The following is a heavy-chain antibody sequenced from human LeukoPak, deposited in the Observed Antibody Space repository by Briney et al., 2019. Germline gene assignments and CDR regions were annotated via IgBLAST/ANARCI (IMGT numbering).Heavy chain of an antibody. J-gene: IGHJ5*02. D-gene: IGHD2-2*01. CDR3: ARRGAPAAMPGVNWFDP. V-gene: IGHV5-10-1*01. CDR1: SGISISYC. CDR2: IMPRDSYT. Sequence: GESLLIFCWGASGISISYCWMRWRQKPPGRGLWWVSIMPRDSYTNYSASFQGHVTISVDKSISTAYMQWSSLKASDTAMYYCARRGAPAAMPGVNWFDPWGQGTLVTVSS.